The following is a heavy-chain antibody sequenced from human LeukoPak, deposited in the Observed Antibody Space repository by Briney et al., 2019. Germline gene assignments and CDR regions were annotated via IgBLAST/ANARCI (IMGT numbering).Heavy chain of an antibody. D-gene: IGHD3-16*02. Sequence: ASVKVSCKASVYTFTSYGISWVRQAPGKGLEWMGWISAYNGNTNYAQKLQGRVTMTTDTSTSTAYMELRSLRSDDTAVCYCARDLLYDYVWGSYRSESFDYWGQGTLVTVSS. CDR3: ARDLLYDYVWGSYRSESFDY. J-gene: IGHJ4*02. V-gene: IGHV1-18*01. CDR2: ISAYNGNT. CDR1: VYTFTSYG.